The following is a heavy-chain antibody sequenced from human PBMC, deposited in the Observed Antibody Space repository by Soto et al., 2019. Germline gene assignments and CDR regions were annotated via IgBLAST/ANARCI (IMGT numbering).Heavy chain of an antibody. V-gene: IGHV3-74*01. CDR3: TRWRSDQPFEY. CDR1: GFSLSSYW. CDR2: IDTDVSST. J-gene: IGHJ4*02. D-gene: IGHD3-16*02. Sequence: WGSLRLSCAASGFSLSSYWMHWVRQAPGKGLVWVSRIDTDVSSTNYADSVKGRFTISRDNAKNTVYLQVNSLRAEDTAVYYCTRWRSDQPFEYWGKGNMVTVSS.